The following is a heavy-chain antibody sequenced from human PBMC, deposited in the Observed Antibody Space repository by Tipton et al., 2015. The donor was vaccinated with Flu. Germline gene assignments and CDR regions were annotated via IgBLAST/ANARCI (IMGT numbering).Heavy chain of an antibody. Sequence: TLSLTCTVSGGSISSYYWTWIRQPAGKGLEWIGRTYTSGSTKYNPSLKSRVTMSVDTSKNHFSLKLSSVTAADTAVYYCARLPRHYGDYPLDYWGPGIMVTVSS. CDR3: ARLPRHYGDYPLDY. V-gene: IGHV4-4*07. CDR1: GGSISSYY. J-gene: IGHJ4*01. CDR2: TYTSGST. D-gene: IGHD4-17*01.